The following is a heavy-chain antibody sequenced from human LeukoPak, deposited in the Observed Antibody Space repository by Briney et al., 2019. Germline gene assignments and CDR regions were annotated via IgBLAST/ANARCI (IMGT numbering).Heavy chain of an antibody. CDR3: ARHIVGGVNLFDY. V-gene: IGHV1-46*01. CDR2: INPSGGST. CDR1: GYTFTSYY. Sequence: ASVKVSCKASGYTFTSYYMHWVRQAPGQGPEWMGIINPSGGSTSYAQKFQGRVTMTRDMSTSTVYMELSSPRSEDTAVYYCARHIVGGVNLFDYWGQGTLVTVSS. J-gene: IGHJ4*02. D-gene: IGHD3-16*01.